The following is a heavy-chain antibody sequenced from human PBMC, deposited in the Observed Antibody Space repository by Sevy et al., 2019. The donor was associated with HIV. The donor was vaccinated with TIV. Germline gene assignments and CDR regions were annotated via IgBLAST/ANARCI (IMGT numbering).Heavy chain of an antibody. V-gene: IGHV3-33*01. Sequence: GRSLRLSCAASGFIFSNHGMHWVRQAPGKGLEWVARIWYDGSDTYYGESVKGRFTISRDNSQNTVDLQMNSLRVEDTAVYYCARDVDSNYDGIDAWGQGTTVTVSS. D-gene: IGHD4-4*01. J-gene: IGHJ6*02. CDR3: ARDVDSNYDGIDA. CDR1: GFIFSNHG. CDR2: IWYDGSDT.